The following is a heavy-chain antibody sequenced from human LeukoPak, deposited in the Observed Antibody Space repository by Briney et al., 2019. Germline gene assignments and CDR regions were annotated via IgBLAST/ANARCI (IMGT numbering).Heavy chain of an antibody. CDR3: ARYCGGDCYSPHDAFDI. V-gene: IGHV3-7*04. J-gene: IGHJ3*02. CDR1: GFTFSSYA. Sequence: GRSLRLSCAASGFTFSSYAMHWVGQAPGKGLEWVANVKQDGSEKYYVASVEGRFTISRDNAKNSLYLQMNSLSAEDTAVYFCARYCGGDCYSPHDAFDIWGQGTMVTVPS. CDR2: VKQDGSEK. D-gene: IGHD2-21*02.